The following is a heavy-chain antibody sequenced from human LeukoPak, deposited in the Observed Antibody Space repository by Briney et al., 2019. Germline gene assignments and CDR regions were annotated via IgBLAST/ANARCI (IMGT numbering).Heavy chain of an antibody. CDR2: IKQDGSEK. CDR1: GFTFSSYW. J-gene: IGHJ4*02. V-gene: IGHV3-7*01. CDR3: AREAFINTFGGLDY. D-gene: IGHD3-16*01. Sequence: GGSLRLSCAASGFTFSSYWMSWVRQAPGQGLEWVANIKQDGSEKYYVDSVKGRFTISRDNAKNSLYLQMNSLRAEDTAVYYCAREAFINTFGGLDYGGQGTLVTVPS.